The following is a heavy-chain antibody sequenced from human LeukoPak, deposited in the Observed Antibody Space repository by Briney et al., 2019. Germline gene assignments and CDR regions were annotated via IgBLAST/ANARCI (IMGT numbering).Heavy chain of an antibody. Sequence: GGSLRLSCAASGFTFSSYGMHWVRQAPGKGLEWVAVIWYDGSNKYYADSVKDRFTISRDNSKNSLYLQMNSLRAEDAAVYYCALSNTFIPTDYWGQGTLVTVSS. V-gene: IGHV3-33*01. CDR1: GFTFSSYG. CDR3: ALSNTFIPTDY. CDR2: IWYDGSNK. D-gene: IGHD3-16*01. J-gene: IGHJ4*02.